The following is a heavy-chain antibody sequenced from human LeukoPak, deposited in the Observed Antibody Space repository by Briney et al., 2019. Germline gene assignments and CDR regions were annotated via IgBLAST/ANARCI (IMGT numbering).Heavy chain of an antibody. CDR2: INPSGGST. Sequence: ASVKISCKASGYSFSAYYMHWVRQAPGQGLDWMGVINPSGGSTSYALKFQDRVTVSRDTSTSTVYMELSSLRFDDTAVYFCATSGSYHKYYFDYWGQGTLVTVSS. D-gene: IGHD1-26*01. CDR1: GYSFSAYY. V-gene: IGHV1-46*01. CDR3: ATSGSYHKYYFDY. J-gene: IGHJ4*02.